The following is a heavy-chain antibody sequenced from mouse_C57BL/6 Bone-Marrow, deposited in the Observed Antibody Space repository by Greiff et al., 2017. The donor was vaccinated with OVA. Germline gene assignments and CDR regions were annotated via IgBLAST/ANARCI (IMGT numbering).Heavy chain of an antibody. CDR1: GYTFTSYW. CDR2: INPSSGYT. J-gene: IGHJ2*01. CDR3: ASSGTSDY. D-gene: IGHD4-1*01. Sequence: VQLQQSGAELAKPGASVKLSCKASGYTFTSYWMHWVKQRPGQGLEWIGYINPSSGYTKYNQKFKDKATWTADKSSSTAYMQLSSLTYEDSAVYYCASSGTSDYWGQGTTLTVSS. V-gene: IGHV1-7*01.